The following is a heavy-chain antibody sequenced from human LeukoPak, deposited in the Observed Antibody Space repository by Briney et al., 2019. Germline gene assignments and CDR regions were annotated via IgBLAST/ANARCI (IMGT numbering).Heavy chain of an antibody. J-gene: IGHJ4*02. D-gene: IGHD5-12*01. CDR2: IYYSGST. Sequence: PSETLSLTCTVPGRSISSYYWSWIRQPPGKGLKWIGYIYYSGSTNYNPSLKSRVTISVDTSKNQFSLKLSSVTAADTAVYYCARGRGATTPFDYWGQGTLVTISS. V-gene: IGHV4-59*08. CDR3: ARGRGATTPFDY. CDR1: GRSISSYY.